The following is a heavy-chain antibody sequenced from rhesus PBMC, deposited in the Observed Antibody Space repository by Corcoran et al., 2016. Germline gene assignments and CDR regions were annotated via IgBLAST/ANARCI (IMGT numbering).Heavy chain of an antibody. V-gene: IGHV4-173*01. J-gene: IGHJ4*01. D-gene: IGHD3-34*01. CDR3: ARIAGQNTYWGDSYYFDY. CDR2: ISGSGGST. Sequence: QLQLQESGPGLVKPSETLSLTCAVSGGSISSNYWSWIRQPPGKGLEWIGRISGSGGSTDYNPSLTSRVTISTDTSKNQFSLKLSSVTAADTAVYYCARIAGQNTYWGDSYYFDYWGQGVLVTVSS. CDR1: GGSISSNY.